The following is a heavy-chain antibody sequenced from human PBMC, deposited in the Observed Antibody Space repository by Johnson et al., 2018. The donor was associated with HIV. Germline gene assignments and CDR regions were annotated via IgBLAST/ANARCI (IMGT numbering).Heavy chain of an antibody. CDR3: AKDTVSGSYYDAFDI. J-gene: IGHJ3*02. V-gene: IGHV3-30*02. Sequence: QVHLVESGGGVVQPGRSLRLSCAASGFTFSSYAMHWVRQAPGKGLEWVAFIRYDGSNKYYADSVKGRFTISRDNSKNTLYLQMNSLRAEDTAVYYCAKDTVSGSYYDAFDIWGQGTMVTVSS. CDR1: GFTFSSYA. CDR2: IRYDGSNK. D-gene: IGHD1-26*01.